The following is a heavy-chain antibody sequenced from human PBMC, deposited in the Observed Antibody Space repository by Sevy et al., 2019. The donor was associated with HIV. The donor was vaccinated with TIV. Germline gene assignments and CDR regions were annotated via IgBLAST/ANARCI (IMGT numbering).Heavy chain of an antibody. CDR2: ISAYNGNT. CDR1: GYTFTSYG. D-gene: IGHD3-22*01. CDR3: ARVRHSSGYYFPLDY. Sequence: ASVKVSCKASGYTFTSYGISWVRQAPGQGLEWMGWISAYNGNTNYVQKLQGRVTMTTDTSTSTAYMELRSLRSDDTAVYYCARVRHSSGYYFPLDYWGQGTLVTVSS. V-gene: IGHV1-18*04. J-gene: IGHJ4*02.